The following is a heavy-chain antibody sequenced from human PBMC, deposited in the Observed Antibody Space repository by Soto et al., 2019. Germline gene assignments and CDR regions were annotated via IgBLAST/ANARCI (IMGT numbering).Heavy chain of an antibody. J-gene: IGHJ5*02. D-gene: IGHD4-4*01. CDR2: IYYSGST. CDR1: GGSISSGDYY. Sequence: PSETLSLTCTVSGGSISSGDYYWSWIRQPPGKGLEWIGYIYYSGSTYYNPSLKSRVTISVDTSKNQFSLKLSSVTAADTAVYYCARGPARVLTTGLYNWFDPWGQGTLVTVSS. CDR3: ARGPARVLTTGLYNWFDP. V-gene: IGHV4-30-4*01.